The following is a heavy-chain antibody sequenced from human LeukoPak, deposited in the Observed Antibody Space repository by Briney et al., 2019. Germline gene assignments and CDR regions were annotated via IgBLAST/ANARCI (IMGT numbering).Heavy chain of an antibody. V-gene: IGHV4-59*01. D-gene: IGHD5-18*01. CDR3: ARAGYSYGTGYYFDY. J-gene: IGHJ4*02. Sequence: SETLFLTCTVSGGSISSYYWSWIRLPPGKGLEWIGYIYYTGATYYNPSLKSRVTISPDTSKNQFSLKLSSVTAADAAVYYCARAGYSYGTGYYFDYWGQGALVTVSS. CDR2: IYYTGAT. CDR1: GGSISSYY.